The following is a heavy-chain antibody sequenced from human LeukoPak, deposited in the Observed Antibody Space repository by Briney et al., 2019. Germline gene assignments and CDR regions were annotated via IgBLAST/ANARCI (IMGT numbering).Heavy chain of an antibody. D-gene: IGHD6-6*01. Sequence: ASVKVSCKVSGSTLRDLSIHWVRQAPGKGLEYVGGSDPEDGETFHAQNFQGRVTMTEDTSIDTAYKELSSLRSEDTAVYYCVTDRARLFWYFDLWGRGTLVTVSS. V-gene: IGHV1-24*01. CDR2: SDPEDGET. CDR1: GSTLRDLS. CDR3: VTDRARLFWYFDL. J-gene: IGHJ2*01.